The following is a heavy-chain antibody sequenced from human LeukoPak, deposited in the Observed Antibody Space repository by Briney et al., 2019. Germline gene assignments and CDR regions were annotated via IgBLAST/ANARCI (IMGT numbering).Heavy chain of an antibody. CDR1: GITFNDNW. D-gene: IGHD5-12*01. V-gene: IGHV3-7*01. Sequence: GGSLRLSCAASGITFNDNWMSWVRQAPGKGLEWVANIKEDGSVKYYVDSVKGRFSISRDNAKSSLYLQMSSLRAEDTAVYYCAGDVWTYSGEAFDYWGQGALVTVSS. CDR2: IKEDGSVK. J-gene: IGHJ4*02. CDR3: AGDVWTYSGEAFDY.